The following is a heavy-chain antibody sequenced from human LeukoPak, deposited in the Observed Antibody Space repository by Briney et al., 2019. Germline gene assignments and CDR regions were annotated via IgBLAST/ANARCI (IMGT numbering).Heavy chain of an antibody. D-gene: IGHD3-9*01. CDR2: IRYDGSNK. Sequence: QTGGSLRLSCAASGFTFSSYGMHWVRQAPGKGLEWVGFIRYDGSNKYYADSVKGRFTISRDNSKNTLYLQMNSLRAEDTAVYYCAKGRYFDWFPPSYFDYWGQGTLVTVSS. J-gene: IGHJ4*02. CDR3: AKGRYFDWFPPSYFDY. V-gene: IGHV3-30*02. CDR1: GFTFSSYG.